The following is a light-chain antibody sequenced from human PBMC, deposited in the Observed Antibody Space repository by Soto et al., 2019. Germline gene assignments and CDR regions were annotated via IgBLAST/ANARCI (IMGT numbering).Light chain of an antibody. V-gene: IGKV3-11*01. CDR2: DAS. Sequence: EIVMTQSPATVSVSPGDRATLSCRASQSVSSYLAWYQQKPGQAPRLLIYDASNRATGIPARFSGSGSGTDFTLTISSLEPEDFAVYYCQQRGTFGQGTKVDIK. CDR3: QQRGT. CDR1: QSVSSY. J-gene: IGKJ1*01.